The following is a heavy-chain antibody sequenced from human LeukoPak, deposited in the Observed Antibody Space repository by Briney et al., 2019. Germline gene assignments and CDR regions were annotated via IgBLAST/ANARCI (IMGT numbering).Heavy chain of an antibody. CDR3: AEEDSSGHYGFIY. D-gene: IGHD3-22*01. CDR1: GFTLSSYA. CDR2: ISGSGGST. Sequence: GGSLRLSCAASGFTLSSYAMSWVRQAPGKGLEWVSAISGSGGSTYYADSVKGRFTISKDNSKNTLYLQMNSLRAEDTAVYYCAEEDSSGHYGFIYWGQGTLVTVSS. V-gene: IGHV3-23*01. J-gene: IGHJ4*02.